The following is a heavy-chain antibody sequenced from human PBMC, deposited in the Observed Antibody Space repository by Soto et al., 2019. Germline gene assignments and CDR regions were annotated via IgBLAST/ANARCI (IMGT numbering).Heavy chain of an antibody. V-gene: IGHV4-39*01. CDR1: GGSISSPHDY. Sequence: SETLSLTCTVSGGSISSPHDYWGWIRQSPGRGLEWIGSIYYSGSTYYNPSLKSRITISVDTSKNQFSLNLTSVTAADTAVYYFARKVLTVYIVYYFDFWGQETLVTVP. D-gene: IGHD3-16*02. J-gene: IGHJ4*02. CDR2: IYYSGST. CDR3: ARKVLTVYIVYYFDF.